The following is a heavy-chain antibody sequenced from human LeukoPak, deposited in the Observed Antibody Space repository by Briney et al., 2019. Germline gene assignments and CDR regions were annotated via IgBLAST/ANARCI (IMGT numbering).Heavy chain of an antibody. CDR1: GFTFSSYA. CDR2: ISYDGSNK. D-gene: IGHD6-13*01. Sequence: GGSLRLSCAASGFTFSSYAMHWVRQAPGKGLEWVAVISYDGSNKYYADSVKGRFTISRDNSKNTLYLQMNSLRAEDTAVYYCARDSSSAQLDYWGQGTLVTVSS. V-gene: IGHV3-30*04. CDR3: ARDSSSAQLDY. J-gene: IGHJ4*02.